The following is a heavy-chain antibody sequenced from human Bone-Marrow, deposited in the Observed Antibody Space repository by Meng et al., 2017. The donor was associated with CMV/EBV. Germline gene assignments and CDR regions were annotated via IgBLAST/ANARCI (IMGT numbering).Heavy chain of an antibody. D-gene: IGHD1-7*01. CDR2: IYYSEPP. V-gene: IGHV4-61*01. Sequence: LPCYVSGGTARGGSSSWHWIRQRTGQRLRWIGYIYYSEPPDYTPSLWSRVTISVDTSKNQFSLKLRSVPAANAAVYYYARRTRGIDYWGQGTLVTVSS. CDR3: ARRTRGIDY. CDR1: GGTARGGSSS. J-gene: IGHJ4*02.